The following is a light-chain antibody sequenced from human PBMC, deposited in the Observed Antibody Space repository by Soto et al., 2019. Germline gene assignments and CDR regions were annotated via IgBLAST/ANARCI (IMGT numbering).Light chain of an antibody. CDR1: QSISSY. Sequence: DIQMTQSPSSLSASVGDRVTITCRASQSISSYLNWYQQKPGKAPKLLIYAASSLQSAVPSRFSGSGSGTDFTLTISILQPEDFATYYRQHSYSTPYTFGQGTKLEIK. V-gene: IGKV1-39*01. CDR2: AAS. J-gene: IGKJ2*01. CDR3: QHSYSTPYT.